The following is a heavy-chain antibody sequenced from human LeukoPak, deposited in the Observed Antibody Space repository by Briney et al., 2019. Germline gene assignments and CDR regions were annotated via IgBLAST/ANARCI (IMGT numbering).Heavy chain of an antibody. Sequence: SETLSLTCTVSGGSISSGGYYWSWIRQHPGKGLEWIGYIYYSGSTYYNPSLKGRVTISVDTSKNQFSLKLSSVTAADTAVYYCARVVPAAISYAFDIWGQGTMVTVSS. CDR2: IYYSGST. D-gene: IGHD2-2*01. V-gene: IGHV4-31*03. CDR1: GGSISSGGYY. CDR3: ARVVPAAISYAFDI. J-gene: IGHJ3*02.